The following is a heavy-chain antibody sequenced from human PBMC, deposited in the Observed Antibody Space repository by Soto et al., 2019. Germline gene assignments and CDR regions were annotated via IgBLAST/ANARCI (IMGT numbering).Heavy chain of an antibody. V-gene: IGHV3-7*01. Sequence: PGGSLRLSCAASGITFSSYWMTWVRQAPGKGLEWVATIKQDGGEEYYVDSVKGRFTISRDNAKNSLYMQMNSLRAEDTAVYYCARAGSSSPLYYSDYWGQGTLATVSS. CDR2: IKQDGGEE. J-gene: IGHJ4*02. D-gene: IGHD6-19*01. CDR3: ARAGSSSPLYYSDY. CDR1: GITFSSYW.